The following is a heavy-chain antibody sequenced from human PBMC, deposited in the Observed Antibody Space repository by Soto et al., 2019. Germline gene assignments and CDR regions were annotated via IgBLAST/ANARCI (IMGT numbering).Heavy chain of an antibody. V-gene: IGHV3-66*01. D-gene: IGHD1-26*01. Sequence: EVQLVESGGGFVQPGGSLRLSCAASGFTVSSNYMSWVRQAPGKGLEWVAVIYSGGSTYYADSVKGRFIISRDNSENTLFLQLNSLRAEDTAVYYCGRDKAVGATDYWGQGTLVTVS. CDR2: IYSGGST. CDR3: GRDKAVGATDY. J-gene: IGHJ4*02. CDR1: GFTVSSNY.